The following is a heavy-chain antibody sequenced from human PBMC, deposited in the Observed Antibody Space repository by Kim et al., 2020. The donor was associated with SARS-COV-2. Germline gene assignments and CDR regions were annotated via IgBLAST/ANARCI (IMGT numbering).Heavy chain of an antibody. J-gene: IGHJ4*02. CDR2: ICASVTT. CDR1: GGSINSYC. D-gene: IGHD6-19*01. V-gene: IGHV4-4*07. CDR3: ARGGGYSSGKATLDD. Sequence: SETLSLTCTVSGGSINSYCWSWIRQPAGKGLEWIGRICASVTTNYNPSLKSRITMSVDTSKNQFSLNLRSVTAADTAVYYCARGGGYSSGKATLDDWGQGTLVTASS.